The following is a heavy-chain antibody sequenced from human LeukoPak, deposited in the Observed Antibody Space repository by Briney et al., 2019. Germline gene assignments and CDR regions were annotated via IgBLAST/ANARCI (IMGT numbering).Heavy chain of an antibody. J-gene: IGHJ4*02. V-gene: IGHV1-8*03. CDR3: ARGALAWGGLDY. Sequence: ASVKVSCKASGYTFTDDDINWLRQATGQGLEWMGWMNPNSGNTGYAQKFQGRVTITRDTSITTAYMELNSLRSEDTAVYYCARGALAWGGLDYWGQGTLVTVPS. CDR2: MNPNSGNT. CDR1: GYTFTDDD. D-gene: IGHD7-27*01.